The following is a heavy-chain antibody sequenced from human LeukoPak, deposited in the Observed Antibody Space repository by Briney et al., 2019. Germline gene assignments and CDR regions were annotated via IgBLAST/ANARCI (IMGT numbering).Heavy chain of an antibody. CDR2: ISRHGSTK. J-gene: IGHJ4*02. Sequence: AGGSLRLSYAASGFDFSDHGMHWVRQAPGKGLEWVAVISRHGSTKIYAASVKGRFTISRDNSKNSLYLQMNSLRAEDTAVYYCASTRPLGYSSGWYYFDYWGQGTLVTVSS. D-gene: IGHD6-19*01. V-gene: IGHV3-30*03. CDR1: GFDFSDHG. CDR3: ASTRPLGYSSGWYYFDY.